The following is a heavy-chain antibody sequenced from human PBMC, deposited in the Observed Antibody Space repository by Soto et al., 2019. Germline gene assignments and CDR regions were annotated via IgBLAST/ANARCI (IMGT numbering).Heavy chain of an antibody. V-gene: IGHV1-69*13. J-gene: IGHJ5*02. D-gene: IGHD3-22*01. Sequence: ASVKVSCKASGGTFSSYAISWVRQAPGQGLEWMGGIIPIFGTANYAQKFQGRVTITADESTSTAYMELSSLRSEDTAVYYCARDSYYYDSSGYPKSNWFDPWGQGTLVTVSS. CDR3: ARDSYYYDSSGYPKSNWFDP. CDR1: GGTFSSYA. CDR2: IIPIFGTA.